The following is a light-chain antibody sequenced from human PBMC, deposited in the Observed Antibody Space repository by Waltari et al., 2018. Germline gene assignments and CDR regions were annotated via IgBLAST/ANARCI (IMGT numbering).Light chain of an antibody. CDR2: SNK. CDR1: SSNIGSKS. J-gene: IGLJ2*01. CDR3: ATWDDSLNGL. Sequence: SVLTQPPSVSGTPGQRVSISCSGSSSNIGSKSVNWYQQVPGTAPKLLIYSNKQRPSGGPDRFSGSKSGTSASLAISGLQSEDEADYYCATWDDSLNGLFGGGTKLTVL. V-gene: IGLV1-44*01.